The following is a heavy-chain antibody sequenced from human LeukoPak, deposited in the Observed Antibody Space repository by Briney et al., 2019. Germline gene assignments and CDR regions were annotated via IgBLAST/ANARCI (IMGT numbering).Heavy chain of an antibody. CDR3: ARPCNVVVTPDAFDI. D-gene: IGHD4-23*01. CDR1: GGSISSSSYY. V-gene: IGHV4-39*01. CDR2: IYYSGST. Sequence: SETLSLTCTVSGGSISSSSYYWGWIRQPPGKGLEWIGSIYYSGSTYYNPSLKSRVTISVDTSKNQFSLKLSSVTAADTAVYYCARPCNVVVTPDAFDIWGQGTMVTVSS. J-gene: IGHJ3*02.